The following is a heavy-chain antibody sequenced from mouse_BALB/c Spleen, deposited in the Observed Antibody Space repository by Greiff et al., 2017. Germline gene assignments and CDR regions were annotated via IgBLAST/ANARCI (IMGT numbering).Heavy chain of an antibody. CDR1: GFSLTSYG. D-gene: IGHD4-1*01. J-gene: IGHJ3*01. CDR3: ATLNWAFAY. Sequence: VKLVESGPGLVQPSQSLSITCTVSGFSLTSYGVHWVRQSPGKGLEWLGVIWSGGSTDYNAAFISRLSISKDNSKSQVFFKMNSLQANDTAIYYCATLNWAFAYWGQGTLVTVSA. V-gene: IGHV2-2*02. CDR2: IWSGGST.